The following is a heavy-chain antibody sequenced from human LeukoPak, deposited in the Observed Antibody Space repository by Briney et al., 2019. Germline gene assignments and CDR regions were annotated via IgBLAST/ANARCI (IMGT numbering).Heavy chain of an antibody. V-gene: IGHV3-23*01. CDR2: ISGSGGST. D-gene: IGHD2-2*01. J-gene: IGHJ4*02. CDR3: AKALGYCSSTSCQQIDY. CDR1: GFTFSSYA. Sequence: GGSLRLSCAASGFTFSSYAMSWVRQAPGKGLEWVSAISGSGGSTYYADSVKGRFTISRDNSKNTLYLKMHSLRAEDTAVYYCAKALGYCSSTSCQQIDYWGQGTLVTVSS.